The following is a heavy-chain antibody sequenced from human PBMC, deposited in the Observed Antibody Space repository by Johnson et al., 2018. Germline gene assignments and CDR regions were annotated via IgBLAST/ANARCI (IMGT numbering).Heavy chain of an antibody. Sequence: QVQLQESGPGLVRPSETLSLTCSVSGGSISGSRYYWGWIRQPPGKGLEWIGSIYYSGTTYYNPSPECRGTISADTFNSHFSLRLSFVPAADTAVYYCASAGLHYHTVGRGAFDMWGQGTMVTVSS. CDR1: GGSISGSRYY. V-gene: IGHV4-39*07. D-gene: IGHD2-8*02. CDR2: IYYSGTT. CDR3: ASAGLHYHTVGRGAFDM. J-gene: IGHJ3*02.